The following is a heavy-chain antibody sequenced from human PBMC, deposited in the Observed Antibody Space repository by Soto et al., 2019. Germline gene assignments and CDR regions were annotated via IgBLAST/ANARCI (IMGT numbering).Heavy chain of an antibody. CDR2: ISSSSSTI. Sequence: EVQLVESGGGLVQPGGSLRLSCAASGFTFSSYSMNWVRQAPGKGLEWVSYISSSSSTIYYEDSVKGRFTISRDNAKNSLYLQMNILRDEDTAVYYCARGGDYVWGSYFWFDPWGQGTLVTVSS. D-gene: IGHD3-16*01. CDR3: ARGGDYVWGSYFWFDP. J-gene: IGHJ5*02. V-gene: IGHV3-48*02. CDR1: GFTFSSYS.